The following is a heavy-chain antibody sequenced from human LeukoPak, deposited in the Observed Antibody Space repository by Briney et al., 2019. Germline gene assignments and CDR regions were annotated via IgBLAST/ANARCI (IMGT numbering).Heavy chain of an antibody. V-gene: IGHV1-24*01. CDR3: AAGEVGQLFDY. CDR1: AYTLSELS. J-gene: IGHJ4*02. CDR2: FDLEDGET. Sequence: ASVKVSCKVSAYTLSELSMHWVRQAPGKGLEWMGGFDLEDGETIYVQKFQGRVTMTEDTSTDTAYMELSSLRSDDTAVYCCAAGEVGQLFDYWGQGTLVTVSS. D-gene: IGHD5-24*01.